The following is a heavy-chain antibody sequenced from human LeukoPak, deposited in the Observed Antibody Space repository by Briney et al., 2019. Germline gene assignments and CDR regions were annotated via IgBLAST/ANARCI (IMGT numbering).Heavy chain of an antibody. J-gene: IGHJ3*02. CDR2: ISGSGGST. V-gene: IGHV3-23*01. D-gene: IGHD3-16*01. CDR3: AKDRDDYVWGSYLGAFDI. CDR1: GFTFSSYA. Sequence: GGSLRLSCAASGFTFSSYAMSWVRQAPGKGLEWVSLISGSGGSTYYADSVKGRFTISRDNSKDTLYLQMNSLRAEDTAVFYCAKDRDDYVWGSYLGAFDIWGQGTMVTVSS.